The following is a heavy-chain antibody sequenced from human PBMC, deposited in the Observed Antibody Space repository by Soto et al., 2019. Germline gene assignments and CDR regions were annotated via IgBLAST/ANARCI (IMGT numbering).Heavy chain of an antibody. D-gene: IGHD1-1*01. CDR3: ARGTTEEALDY. V-gene: IGHV1-18*01. CDR1: GYTFTSYG. J-gene: IGHJ4*02. CDR2: ISAYNGNT. Sequence: QVQLVQSGAEVKKPGASVKVSCKASGYTFTSYGISWVRQAPGQGLEWMGWISAYNGNTNYAQQLQGRGTMTTHTSPSTAYMELMSLRSDYTAVYYCARGTTEEALDYWGQGTLVTVSS.